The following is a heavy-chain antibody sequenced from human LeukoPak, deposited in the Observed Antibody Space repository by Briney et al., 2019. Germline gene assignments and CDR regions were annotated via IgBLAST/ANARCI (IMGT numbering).Heavy chain of an antibody. CDR3: ARDKKDVGATQDHYYYGMDV. V-gene: IGHV3-11*04. J-gene: IGHJ6*02. D-gene: IGHD1-26*01. CDR2: ISSGPTTI. Sequence: PGGSLRLSCAASGFTFSDYYMTWIRQAPGKGLEWVSYISSGPTTIYYADSVKGRFTISRDNAKNSLYVQMNSLRAEDTAVYYCARDKKDVGATQDHYYYGMDVWGQGTTVTVSS. CDR1: GFTFSDYY.